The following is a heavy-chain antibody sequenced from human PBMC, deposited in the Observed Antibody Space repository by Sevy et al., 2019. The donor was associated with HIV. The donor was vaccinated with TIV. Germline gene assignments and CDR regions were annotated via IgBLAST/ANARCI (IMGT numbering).Heavy chain of an antibody. J-gene: IGHJ6*02. CDR2: IYSGGST. D-gene: IGHD3-22*01. CDR3: ARDRYYDASGYYYYYYGLDV. V-gene: IGHV3-66*01. CDR1: TFSVTDNY. Sequence: GGSLRLSCAASTFSVTDNYMSWVRQAPGKGLEWVSTIYSGGSTFYADSVKGRFTISRDNSKNTLYLQMNSLGAVDTAVYYCARDRYYDASGYYYYYYGLDVWGQGTTVTVSS.